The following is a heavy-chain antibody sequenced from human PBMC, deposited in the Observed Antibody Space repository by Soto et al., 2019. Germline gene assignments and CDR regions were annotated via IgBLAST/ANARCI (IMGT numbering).Heavy chain of an antibody. CDR3: ARDATSNCGGDCYLFDY. Sequence: EVQLVESGGGLVQPGGSLRLSCAASGFTFSSYWMSWVRQAPGKGLEWVANIKQDGSEKYYVDSVKGRFTISRDNAKNSLYLQMNSLRAEDTAVYYCARDATSNCGGDCYLFDYWGQGTLVTVSS. CDR1: GFTFSSYW. V-gene: IGHV3-7*01. CDR2: IKQDGSEK. J-gene: IGHJ4*02. D-gene: IGHD2-21*02.